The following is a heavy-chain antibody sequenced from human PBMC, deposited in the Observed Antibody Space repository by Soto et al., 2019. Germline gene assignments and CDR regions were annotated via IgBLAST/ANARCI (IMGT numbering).Heavy chain of an antibody. CDR2: IWYDGSNK. D-gene: IGHD3-3*01. J-gene: IGHJ5*02. CDR1: GFTFSSYG. V-gene: IGHV3-33*06. Sequence: GGSLRLSCAASGFTFSSYGMHWVRQAPGKGLEWVAVIWYDGSNKYYADSVKGRFTISRDNSKNTLYLQMNSLRAEDTAVYYCAKPYYDFWSGYYVDWFDPWGQGTLVTVSS. CDR3: AKPYYDFWSGYYVDWFDP.